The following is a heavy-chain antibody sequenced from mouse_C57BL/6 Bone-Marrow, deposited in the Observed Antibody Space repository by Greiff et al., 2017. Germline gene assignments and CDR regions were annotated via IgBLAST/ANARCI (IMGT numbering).Heavy chain of an antibody. V-gene: IGHV1-76*01. CDR3: ARLGAAQATWAMDY. J-gene: IGHJ4*01. CDR1: GYTFTDYY. D-gene: IGHD3-2*02. CDR2: IYPGSGNT. Sequence: QVQLQQSGAELVRPGASVKLSCKASGYTFTDYYINWVKQRPGQGLEWIARIYPGSGNTYYNEKFKGKATLTAEKSSSTAYMQLSSLTSEDSAVYFCARLGAAQATWAMDYWGQGTSVTVSS.